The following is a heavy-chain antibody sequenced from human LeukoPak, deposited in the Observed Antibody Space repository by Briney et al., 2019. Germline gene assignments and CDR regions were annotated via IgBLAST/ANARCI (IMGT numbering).Heavy chain of an antibody. CDR3: ARERDSSGWSVTSYYYYGMDV. Sequence: GASVKVSCKASGYTFTSYGIGWVRQAPGQGLEWMGWISAYNGNTNYAQKLQGRVTMTTDTSTSTAYMELRSLRSDDTAVYYCARERDSSGWSVTSYYYYGMDVWGQGTTVTVSS. D-gene: IGHD6-19*01. V-gene: IGHV1-18*01. J-gene: IGHJ6*02. CDR1: GYTFTSYG. CDR2: ISAYNGNT.